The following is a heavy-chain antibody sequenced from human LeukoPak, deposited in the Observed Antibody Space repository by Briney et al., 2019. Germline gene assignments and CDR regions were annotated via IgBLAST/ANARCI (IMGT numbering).Heavy chain of an antibody. CDR2: ITTSDGNT. V-gene: IGHV3-23*01. Sequence: PGRSLRLSCAPSGFTFSRHGMHWVRRAPGKGLEWVSTITTSDGNTYYADSVKGRFTVSRDNSKDTLFLQMNSLRAEDTAVYYCAKDGGLWVSAHWGDSWGRGTLVTVSS. J-gene: IGHJ4*02. D-gene: IGHD7-27*01. CDR3: AKDGGLWVSAHWGDS. CDR1: GFTFSRHG.